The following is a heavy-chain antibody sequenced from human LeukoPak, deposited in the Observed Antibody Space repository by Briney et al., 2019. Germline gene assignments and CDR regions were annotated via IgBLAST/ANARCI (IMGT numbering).Heavy chain of an antibody. CDR1: GGSINSRSYY. J-gene: IGHJ4*02. CDR2: IYYTGTT. CDR3: ASRYTSMFDY. V-gene: IGHV4-39*02. Sequence: SETLSLTCTVSGGSINSRSYYWGWIRQPPGKGLEWIGSIYYTGTTNYNPSLKSRVTISADTSKNHFSLKLTSVTAADTAVYYCASRYTSMFDYWGQGTLVTVSS. D-gene: IGHD1-14*01.